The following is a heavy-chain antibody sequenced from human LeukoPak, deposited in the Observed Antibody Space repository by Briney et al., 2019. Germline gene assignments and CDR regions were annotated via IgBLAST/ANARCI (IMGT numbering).Heavy chain of an antibody. J-gene: IGHJ3*01. V-gene: IGHV3-30*03. D-gene: IGHD2-21*01. CDR2: IQYDGSIK. CDR3: VQGGQYTRAYSDAFGL. CDR1: GITFSHHG. Sequence: GRSLRLSCVASGITFSHHGMDWVRQAPGKGLEWVAGIQYDGSIKFYLDSVKGRFTISRDNSKNTLDLQMNSLRFEDTAVYFCVQGGQYTRAYSDAFGLWGQGTMVTVFS.